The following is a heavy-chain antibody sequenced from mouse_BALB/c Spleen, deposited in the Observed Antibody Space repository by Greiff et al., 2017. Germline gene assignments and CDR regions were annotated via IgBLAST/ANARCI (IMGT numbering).Heavy chain of an antibody. Sequence: EVKLMESGPGLVKPSQSLSLTCSVTGYSITSGYYWNWIRQFPGNKLEWMGYISYDGSNNYNPSLKNRISITRDTSKNQFFLKLNSVTTEDTATYYCATNWEDAMDYWGQGTSVTVSS. J-gene: IGHJ4*01. CDR2: ISYDGSN. CDR1: GYSITSGYY. V-gene: IGHV3-6*02. D-gene: IGHD4-1*01. CDR3: ATNWEDAMDY.